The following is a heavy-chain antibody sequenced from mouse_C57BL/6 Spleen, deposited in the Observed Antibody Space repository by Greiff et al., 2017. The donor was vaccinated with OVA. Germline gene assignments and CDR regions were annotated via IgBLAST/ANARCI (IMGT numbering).Heavy chain of an antibody. J-gene: IGHJ3*01. Sequence: QVHVKQSGPELVKPGASVKISCKASGYAFSSSWMNWVKQRPGKGLEWIGRIYPGDGDTNYNGKFKGKATLTADKSSSTAYMQLSSLTSEDSAVYFCARRDGSSYAWFAYWGQGTLVTVSA. CDR2: IYPGDGDT. D-gene: IGHD1-1*01. CDR1: GYAFSSSW. CDR3: ARRDGSSYAWFAY. V-gene: IGHV1-82*01.